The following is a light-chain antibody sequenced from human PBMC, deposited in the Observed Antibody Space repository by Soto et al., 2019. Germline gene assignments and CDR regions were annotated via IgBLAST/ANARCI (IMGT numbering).Light chain of an antibody. CDR2: ATS. CDR1: QNINSY. CDR3: QQRSTWPPFS. V-gene: IGKV3-11*01. Sequence: EIVLTQSPATLSLSPGERATLSCRASQNINSYLAWYQQKPGQAPRLLIYATSNRATGIPARFSGSGSGTDFTLSISSLEPEDFAVYYCQQRSTWPPFSFGPGTKVDIK. J-gene: IGKJ3*01.